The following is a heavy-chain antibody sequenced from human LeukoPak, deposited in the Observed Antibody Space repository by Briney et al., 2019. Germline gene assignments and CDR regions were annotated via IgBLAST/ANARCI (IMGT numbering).Heavy chain of an antibody. D-gene: IGHD3-22*01. CDR3: AKDTESYDSSGYFDY. J-gene: IGHJ4*02. V-gene: IGHV3-9*01. CDR2: ISWNSGSI. CDR1: GFTFDDYA. Sequence: PGGSLRLSCAASGFTFDDYAMHWVRQAPGKGLEWVSGISWNSGSIGYADSVKGRFTISRDNAKNSLYLQMNNLRAEDTALYYCAKDTESYDSSGYFDYWGQGTLVTVSS.